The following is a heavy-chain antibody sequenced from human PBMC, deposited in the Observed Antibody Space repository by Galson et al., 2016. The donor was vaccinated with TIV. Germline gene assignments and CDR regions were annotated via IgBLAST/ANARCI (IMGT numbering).Heavy chain of an antibody. J-gene: IGHJ4*02. CDR1: GFTFSSYW. V-gene: IGHV3-7*01. CDR3: ARDFPPGYGSSFNDY. D-gene: IGHD6-13*01. CDR2: IKLDGGEK. Sequence: SLRLSCAASGFTFSSYWMSWVRQAPGKGLEWVANIKLDGGEKYYVDSVKGRFTISRDNAKNSLFLQMNSLRAEDRAVYYCARDFPPGYGSSFNDYWGQGTLVTVSS.